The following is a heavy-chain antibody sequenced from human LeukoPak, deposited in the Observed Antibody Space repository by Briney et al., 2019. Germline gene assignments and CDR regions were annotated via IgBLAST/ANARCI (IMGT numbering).Heavy chain of an antibody. D-gene: IGHD3-3*01. J-gene: IGHJ4*02. V-gene: IGHV1-18*01. CDR3: ARTYYDFWSGYYTTFDY. CDR2: TSAYNGNT. CDR1: GYTFTSYG. Sequence: ASVKVSCKASGYTFTSYGISWVRQAPGQGLEWMGWTSAYNGNTNYAQKLQGRVTMTTDTSTSTAYMELRSLRSDDTAVYYCARTYYDFWSGYYTTFDYWGQGTLVTVSS.